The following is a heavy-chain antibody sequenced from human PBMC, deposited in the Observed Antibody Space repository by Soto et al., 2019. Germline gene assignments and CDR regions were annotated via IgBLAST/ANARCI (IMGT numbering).Heavy chain of an antibody. CDR3: ASNLYYDFWSGYAIDY. CDR1: GGTFSSYT. CDR2: IIPILGIA. J-gene: IGHJ4*02. Sequence: QVQLVQSGAEVKKPGSSVKVSCKASGGTFSSYTISWVRQAPGQGLEWMGRIIPILGIANYAQKFQGRVTIPADKSTSTAYMELSSLRSEDTAVYYCASNLYYDFWSGYAIDYWGQGTLVTVSS. V-gene: IGHV1-69*02. D-gene: IGHD3-3*01.